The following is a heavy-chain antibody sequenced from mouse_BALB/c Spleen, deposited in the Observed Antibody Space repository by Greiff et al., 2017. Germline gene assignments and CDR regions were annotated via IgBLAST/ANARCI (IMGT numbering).Heavy chain of an antibody. CDR2: IWAGGST. D-gene: IGHD1-1*01. J-gene: IGHJ1*01. V-gene: IGHV2-9*02. CDR1: GFSLTSYG. Sequence: VQLVESGPGLVAPSQSLSITCTVSGFSLTSYGVHWVRQPPGKGLEWLGVIWAGGSTNYNSALMSRLSISKDNSKSQVFLKMNSLQTDDTAMYYCARVKGDYGSSYGYFDVWGAGTTVTVSS. CDR3: ARVKGDYGSSYGYFDV.